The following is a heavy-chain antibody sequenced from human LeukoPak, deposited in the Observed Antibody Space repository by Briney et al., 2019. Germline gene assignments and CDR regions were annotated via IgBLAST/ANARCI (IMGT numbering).Heavy chain of an antibody. Sequence: GGTLRLSCAASGFTFSSHGMSWVRQAPGRGLEWVSSLSRTGSDTYYADSVKGRYTVSRDNSKSTLYLQMDSVRVEDTAVYYCAKIAVTGLWYFDYWGQGTLVTVSS. D-gene: IGHD6-19*01. CDR3: AKIAVTGLWYFDY. V-gene: IGHV3-23*01. CDR2: LSRTGSDT. CDR1: GFTFSSHG. J-gene: IGHJ4*02.